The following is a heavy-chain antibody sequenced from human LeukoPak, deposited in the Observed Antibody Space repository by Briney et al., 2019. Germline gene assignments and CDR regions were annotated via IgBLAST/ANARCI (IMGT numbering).Heavy chain of an antibody. V-gene: IGHV3-7*01. D-gene: IGHD2-2*02. CDR1: GFTFSSFW. J-gene: IGHJ4*02. CDR3: ARDPYCSSTSCYTPRWY. CDR2: IKQDGSEK. Sequence: GGSLRLSCAASGFTFSSFWMSWVRQAPGKGLEWVANIKQDGSEKYYVDSVKGRFTISRDNAKNSLYLQMNSLRAEDTAVYYCARDPYCSSTSCYTPRWYWGQGTLVTVSS.